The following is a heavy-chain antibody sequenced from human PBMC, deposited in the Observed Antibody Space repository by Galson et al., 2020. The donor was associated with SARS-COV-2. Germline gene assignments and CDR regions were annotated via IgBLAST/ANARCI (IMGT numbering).Heavy chain of an antibody. Sequence: SQTLSLTCAISGYSISTAYKWGWIRQPPGKGLEWIGSVYHSGNTYYNPSHKSRVTISVDTSKNQFSLKLSSVTAADTAPYYCARQAGRHYDFFDYWGQGTLVTVSS. CDR3: ARQAGRHYDFFDY. V-gene: IGHV4-38-2*01. CDR2: VYHSGNT. D-gene: IGHD3-3*01. CDR1: GYSISTAYK. J-gene: IGHJ4*02.